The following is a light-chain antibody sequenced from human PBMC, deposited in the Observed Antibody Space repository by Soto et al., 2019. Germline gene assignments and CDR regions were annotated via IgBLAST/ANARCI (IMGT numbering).Light chain of an antibody. CDR3: QQYGSSPYT. CDR1: QSVSSSY. Sequence: EIVLTQSPGTLSLSPGERATLSCRASQSVSSSYLAWYQQKPGQAPRLLIYVASSRATGIPDRFSGSGSGTDFTLTISRLEPEDFAVYYCQQYGSSPYTFGQRTKLEIK. J-gene: IGKJ2*01. V-gene: IGKV3-20*01. CDR2: VAS.